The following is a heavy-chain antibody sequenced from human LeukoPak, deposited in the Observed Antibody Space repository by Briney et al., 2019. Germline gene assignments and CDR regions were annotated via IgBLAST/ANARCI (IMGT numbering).Heavy chain of an antibody. J-gene: IGHJ5*02. CDR1: GFTFSSYS. CDR2: ISSSSSYI. CDR3: ARHGVPAATRSWFDP. D-gene: IGHD2-2*01. Sequence: PGGSLRLSCAASGFTFSSYSMNWVRQAPGKGLEWVSSISSSSSYIYYAGSVKGRFTISRDNAKNSLYLQMNSLRAEDTAVYYCARHGVPAATRSWFDPWGQGTLVTVSS. V-gene: IGHV3-21*01.